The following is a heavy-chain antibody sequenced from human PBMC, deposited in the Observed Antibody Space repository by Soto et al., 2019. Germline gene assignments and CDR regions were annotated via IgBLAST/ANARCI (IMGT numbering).Heavy chain of an antibody. V-gene: IGHV1-24*01. CDR2: FDPEDGET. CDR1: GYTLTELS. Sequence: GASVKVSCKVSGYTLTELSMHWVRQAPGKGLEWMGGFDPEDGETIYAQKFQGRATMTEDTSTDTAYMELSSLRSEDTAVYYCATDPSFFGGFDFDYWGQGTLVTVSS. CDR3: ATDPSFFGGFDFDY. D-gene: IGHD2-15*01. J-gene: IGHJ4*02.